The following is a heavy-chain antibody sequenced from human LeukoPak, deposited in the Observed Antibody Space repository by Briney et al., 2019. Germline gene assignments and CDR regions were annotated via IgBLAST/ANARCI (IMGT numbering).Heavy chain of an antibody. V-gene: IGHV3-7*01. J-gene: IGHJ4*02. D-gene: IGHD1-1*01. Sequence: GGSLRLSCVSSGFTFSAYWMSWVRQAPGKGLEWVANIKKDGSVQYYVDSVKGRFTISRDNANKSLYLQMNSLRDEDTAVYYCATDGSSFDYWGQGTLVTASS. CDR1: GFTFSAYW. CDR2: IKKDGSVQ. CDR3: ATDGSSFDY.